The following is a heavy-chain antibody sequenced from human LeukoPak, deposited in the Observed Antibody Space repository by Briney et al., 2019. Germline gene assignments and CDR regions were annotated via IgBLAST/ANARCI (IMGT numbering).Heavy chain of an antibody. J-gene: IGHJ6*03. CDR2: IYYSGST. Sequence: SETLSLTCTVSGGSISSSSYYWGWIRQPPGKGLEWIGSIYYSGSTYYNPSLKSRVTISVDTSKNQFSLKLSSVTAADTAVYYCARLLERATTSYYYYYYMDVWGKGTTVTVSS. V-gene: IGHV4-39*07. D-gene: IGHD1-26*01. CDR1: GGSISSSSYY. CDR3: ARLLERATTSYYYYYYMDV.